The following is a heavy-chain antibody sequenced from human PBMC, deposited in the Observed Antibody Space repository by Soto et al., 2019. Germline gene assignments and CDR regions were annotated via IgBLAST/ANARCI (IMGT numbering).Heavy chain of an antibody. D-gene: IGHD6-19*01. J-gene: IGHJ4*02. CDR2: IYYSGST. CDR3: ARQVGGWAPWYFDY. V-gene: IGHV4-59*08. Sequence: PSETLSLTCTVSGGSISSYYWSWFRQPPGKGLEWIGYIYYSGSTNYNPSLKSRVTISVDTSKNQFSLKLSSVTAADTAVYYCARQVGGWAPWYFDYWGQGTLVTVSS. CDR1: GGSISSYY.